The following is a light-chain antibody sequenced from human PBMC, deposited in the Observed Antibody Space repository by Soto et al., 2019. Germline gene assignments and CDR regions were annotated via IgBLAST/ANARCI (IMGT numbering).Light chain of an antibody. CDR3: SSYAGSNTYG. CDR2: EVS. CDR1: SSDVGGYNY. Sequence: QSALTQPPSASGSPGQSVTISCTGTSSDVGGYNYVSWYQQHPGKAPKLMIYEVSKRPSGVPDRFSGSKSGNTASLTVPGLQAEDEADYYCSSYAGSNTYGFGTGTRSPS. J-gene: IGLJ1*01. V-gene: IGLV2-8*01.